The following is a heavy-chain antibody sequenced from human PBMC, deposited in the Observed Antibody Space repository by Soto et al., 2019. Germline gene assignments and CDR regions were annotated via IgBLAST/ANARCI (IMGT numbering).Heavy chain of an antibody. V-gene: IGHV3-23*01. CDR1: GSKLPAYA. CDR3: AKRSPIAGYSFDL. J-gene: IGHJ3*01. D-gene: IGHD2-21*01. CDR2: ISSGVGTT. Sequence: MRLSRTASGSKLPAYARTRIRQSPGRGLEWVSMISSGVGTTYYADSVKGRFTISRDIPKNTLFLQMNSLRAEDTAVYYCAKRSPIAGYSFDLWSQGTMVTVSS.